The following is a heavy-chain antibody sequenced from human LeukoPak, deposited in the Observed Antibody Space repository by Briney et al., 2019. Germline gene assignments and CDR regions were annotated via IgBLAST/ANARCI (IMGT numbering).Heavy chain of an antibody. D-gene: IGHD6-13*01. Sequence: GGSLRLSCAASGITFSSSWMSWVRQAPGKGLEWVANINQEGSEKYYADSVKGRFSISRDNAKNSLYLQMNSLKTEDTAVYYCIAAAGTSIWNDYYYYGMDVWGQGTTVTVSS. J-gene: IGHJ6*02. CDR1: GITFSSSW. CDR3: IAAAGTSIWNDYYYYGMDV. V-gene: IGHV3-7*03. CDR2: INQEGSEK.